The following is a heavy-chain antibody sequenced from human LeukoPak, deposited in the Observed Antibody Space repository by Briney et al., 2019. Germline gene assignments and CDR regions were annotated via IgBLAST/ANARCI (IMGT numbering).Heavy chain of an antibody. D-gene: IGHD5-12*01. V-gene: IGHV3-33*01. CDR2: IWYDGSNK. Sequence: GGSLRLSCAASGFTFSSNGMHWVRQAPGKGLEWVAVIWYDGSNKYYADSVKGRFTISRDNPKNTLYLQMNILRAEDTAVYYCARDRDYDYLDYWGQGTLVTVSS. CDR3: ARDRDYDYLDY. J-gene: IGHJ4*02. CDR1: GFTFSSNG.